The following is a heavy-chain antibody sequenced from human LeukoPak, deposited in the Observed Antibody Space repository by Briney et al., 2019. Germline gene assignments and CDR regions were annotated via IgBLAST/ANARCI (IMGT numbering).Heavy chain of an antibody. D-gene: IGHD3-9*01. Sequence: PGGSLRLSWAASGFTFSDYNMSWIRQAQGKGLEWVSYISSSGSTIYYADSVKGRFTISRDNAKNSLYLQMNSLRAEDTAVYYCARGSRYFDWSGYYFDYWGQGTLVTVSS. CDR2: ISSSGSTI. CDR3: ARGSRYFDWSGYYFDY. J-gene: IGHJ4*02. V-gene: IGHV3-11*01. CDR1: GFTFSDYN.